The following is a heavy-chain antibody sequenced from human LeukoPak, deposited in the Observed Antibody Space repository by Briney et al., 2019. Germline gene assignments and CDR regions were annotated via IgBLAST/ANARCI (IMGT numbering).Heavy chain of an antibody. Sequence: SVKVSCKASGGTFSSYAISWVRQAPGQGLEWMGGIIPIFGTANYAQKFQGRVTITADESTSTAYMELSSLRSEDTAVYYCARDLSAVAKGWFDPWGQGTLVTVSS. V-gene: IGHV1-69*13. CDR2: IIPIFGTA. CDR3: ARDLSAVAKGWFDP. CDR1: GGTFSSYA. J-gene: IGHJ5*02. D-gene: IGHD4-23*01.